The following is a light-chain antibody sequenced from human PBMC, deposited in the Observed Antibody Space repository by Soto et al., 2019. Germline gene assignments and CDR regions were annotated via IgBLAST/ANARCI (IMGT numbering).Light chain of an antibody. V-gene: IGKV3-11*01. CDR3: QQRSNWPWT. CDR2: DAS. CDR1: QSVSSY. Sequence: EIVFSQSPIPLSFFLVERATPSSRASQSVSSYLAWYQQKPGQAPRLLIYDASNRATGIPARFSGSGSGTDFTLTISSLEPEDFAVYYCQQRSNWPWTFGQGTKVDI. J-gene: IGKJ1*01.